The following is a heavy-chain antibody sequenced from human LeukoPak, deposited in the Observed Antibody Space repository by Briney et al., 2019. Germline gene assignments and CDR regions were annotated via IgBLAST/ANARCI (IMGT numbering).Heavy chain of an antibody. CDR2: ISYDGSNG. D-gene: IGHD3-16*02. CDR3: AKDRMITFGGVIAPVFDF. CDR1: GFTFSSYT. V-gene: IGHV3-30*07. Sequence: GGSLRLSCAASGFTFSSYTMHWVRQAPGKGLEWVAFISYDGSNGYNADSVKGRFTISRDNSKNTLYLQMNSLRAEDTAVYYCAKDRMITFGGVIAPVFDFWGRGTLVTVSS. J-gene: IGHJ4*02.